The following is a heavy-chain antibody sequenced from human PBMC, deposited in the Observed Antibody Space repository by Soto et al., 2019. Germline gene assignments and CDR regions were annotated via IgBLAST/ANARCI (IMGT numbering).Heavy chain of an antibody. CDR3: ARAIGFDYVN. Sequence: PGGSLRLSCAVSGFNVRSYWMSWGRQAPGKGLEWVASIKEDGSEIYYLQSVRGRFTICRDSAGNALQLAMNYLSAEDTATYFCARAIGFDYVNWGQGTLVTVSS. CDR1: GFNVRSYW. V-gene: IGHV3-7*01. J-gene: IGHJ4*02. CDR2: IKEDGSEI. D-gene: IGHD3-16*01.